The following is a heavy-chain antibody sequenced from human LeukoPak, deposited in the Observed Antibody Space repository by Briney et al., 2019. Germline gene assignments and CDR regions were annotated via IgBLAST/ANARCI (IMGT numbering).Heavy chain of an antibody. CDR1: GFTFREFA. CDR3: AARGES. Sequence: GGSLRLSCTSSGFTFREFAVSWVRQAPGKGLEWVSAISGSGGSTYYADSVKGRFTISRDNSKNTLYLQMNSLRAEDTAVYYCAARGESWGQGTLVTVSS. V-gene: IGHV3-23*01. CDR2: ISGSGGST. J-gene: IGHJ5*02. D-gene: IGHD3-16*01.